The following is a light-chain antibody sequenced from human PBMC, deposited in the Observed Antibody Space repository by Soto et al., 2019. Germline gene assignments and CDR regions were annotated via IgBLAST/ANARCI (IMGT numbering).Light chain of an antibody. CDR1: QSVNRG. Sequence: DIQMTQSPSTLSASVGNRVTITCRASQSVNRGLAWYQQKPGKAPKLIIYEASSLESGVPSRFGGSGSGTEVNLTINNLQPDDFAIYYTKQDNSYWWKFGQATNVDIK. CDR3: KQDNSYWWK. V-gene: IGKV1-5*03. J-gene: IGKJ1*01. CDR2: EAS.